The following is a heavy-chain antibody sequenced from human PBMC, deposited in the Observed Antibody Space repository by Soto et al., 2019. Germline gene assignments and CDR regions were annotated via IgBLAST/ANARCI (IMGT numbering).Heavy chain of an antibody. CDR3: ARDGGRHSGGIDY. J-gene: IGHJ4*02. D-gene: IGHD1-26*01. CDR2: IIPIFGTA. CDR1: GGTFSSYS. Sequence: QVQLVQSGAEVKKPGSSVEVSGKASGGTFSSYSINWVRQAPGQGLEWMGEIIPIFGTANYAQKFQGRVTITADESTSTAYMELSSLRSEDTAVYYCARDGGRHSGGIDYWGQGTLVTVSS. V-gene: IGHV1-69*01.